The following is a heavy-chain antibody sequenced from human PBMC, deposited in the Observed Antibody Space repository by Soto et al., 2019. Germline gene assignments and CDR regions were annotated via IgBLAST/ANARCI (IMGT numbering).Heavy chain of an antibody. J-gene: IGHJ4*02. V-gene: IGHV3-30*18. Sequence: PGGSLRLSCAASGFTFSNYGMHWVRQAPGKGLEWVAVISYDGSNKLYVDSVKGRFTISRDNSKSTMYLQMNSLRAEDTAVYYCAKARTYYDFWSGYLDYWGQGTLVTVSS. CDR2: ISYDGSNK. CDR1: GFTFSNYG. D-gene: IGHD3-3*01. CDR3: AKARTYYDFWSGYLDY.